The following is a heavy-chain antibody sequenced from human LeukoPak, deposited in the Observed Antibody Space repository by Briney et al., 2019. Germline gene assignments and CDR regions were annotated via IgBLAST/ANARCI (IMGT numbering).Heavy chain of an antibody. J-gene: IGHJ4*02. CDR1: GFTFSTYA. Sequence: GGSLRLSCAASGFTFSTYAMHWVRQAPGKGLEWVAVISYDGSSKYYADSVKGRFTISRDNAKNTLYLQMNSLRAEDTAVYYCARDPLGTRPGFDYWGQGTLVTVSS. V-gene: IGHV3-30-3*01. CDR3: ARDPLGTRPGFDY. CDR2: ISYDGSSK. D-gene: IGHD1-1*01.